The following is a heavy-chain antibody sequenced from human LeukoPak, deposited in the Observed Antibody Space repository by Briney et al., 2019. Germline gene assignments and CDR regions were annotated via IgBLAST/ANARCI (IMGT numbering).Heavy chain of an antibody. CDR3: ARVQVRGSGSYCNGGDY. J-gene: IGHJ4*02. V-gene: IGHV1-69*13. D-gene: IGHD3-10*01. Sequence: SVKVSCKASGGTFSSYAISWVRQAPGQGLEWMGGIIPIFGTANYAQKFQGRVTITADESTSTAYMELSSLRSEDTAVYYCARVQVRGSGSYCNGGDYWGQGTLVTVSS. CDR1: GGTFSSYA. CDR2: IIPIFGTA.